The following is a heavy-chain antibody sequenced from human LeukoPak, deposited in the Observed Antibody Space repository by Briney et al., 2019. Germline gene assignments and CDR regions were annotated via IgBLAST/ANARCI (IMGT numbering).Heavy chain of an antibody. CDR1: GFTFSSYA. CDR3: ARDPTAVANLPQYYLDY. V-gene: IGHV3-30*04. D-gene: IGHD4-23*01. CDR2: ISYDRSLK. Sequence: GGSLRLSCAASGFTFSSYAMHWVRQAPGKGLEWVAVISYDRSLKYYADSVRGRFTISSDNSKNTLYLQMNSLRVEDTAVYYCARDPTAVANLPQYYLDYWGQGTLVTVSS. J-gene: IGHJ4*02.